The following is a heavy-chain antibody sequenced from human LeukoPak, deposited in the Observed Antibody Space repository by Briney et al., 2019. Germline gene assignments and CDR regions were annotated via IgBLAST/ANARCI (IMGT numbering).Heavy chain of an antibody. Sequence: PGGSLRLSCAASGFTFSNYNMNWVRQAPGKGLEWVSSISSSSSYITYADSVKGRFTISRDNAKNSLYLQMHSLRAEDTAVYYCARDSQAVGTDFDYWGQGTLVTVSS. CDR2: ISSSSSYI. CDR1: GFTFSNYN. CDR3: ARDSQAVGTDFDY. D-gene: IGHD6-13*01. J-gene: IGHJ4*02. V-gene: IGHV3-21*01.